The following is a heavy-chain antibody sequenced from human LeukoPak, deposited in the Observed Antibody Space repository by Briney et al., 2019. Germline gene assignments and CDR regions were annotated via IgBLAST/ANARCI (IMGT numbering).Heavy chain of an antibody. J-gene: IGHJ6*03. D-gene: IGHD3-22*01. CDR2: IYSSGST. CDR1: GGSINYYY. V-gene: IGHV4-59*01. CDR3: ARDSRYSDTSGYYYSHYYMDV. Sequence: SESLSLTCTVSGGSINYYYWSWIRQPPGKGLEYIGYIYSSGSTNYNPSLKSRVTMSVDTSKNQFSLKLSSVTAADTAVYYCARDSRYSDTSGYYYSHYYMDVWGKGTTVTVSS.